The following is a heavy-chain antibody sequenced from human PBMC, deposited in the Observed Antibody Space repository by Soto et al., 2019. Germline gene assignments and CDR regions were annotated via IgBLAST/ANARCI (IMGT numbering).Heavy chain of an antibody. D-gene: IGHD3-22*01. Sequence: PSETLSLTCTVSGGSISSSSYYWGWIRQPPGKGLEWIGSIYYSGSTYYNPSLKSRVTISVDTSKNQFSLKLSSVTAADTAVYYCAGLKYFHSSDYLVHCGEGTRVTVSS. J-gene: IGHJ4*02. V-gene: IGHV4-39*01. CDR3: AGLKYFHSSDYLVH. CDR1: GGSISSSSYY. CDR2: IYYSGST.